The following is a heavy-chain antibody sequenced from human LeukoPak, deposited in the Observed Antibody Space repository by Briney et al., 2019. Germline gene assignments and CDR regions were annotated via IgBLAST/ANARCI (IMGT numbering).Heavy chain of an antibody. CDR3: AREGLDSSSQERGVWYYYYYMDV. CDR1: GGSISSYY. Sequence: PSETMSLTCTVSGGSISSYYWSWIRQPAGKGLEWIGRIYTSGSTNYNPSLKSRVTMSVDTSKSQFSLKLSSVTAADTAVYYCAREGLDSSSQERGVWYYYYYMDVWGKGTTVTVSS. J-gene: IGHJ6*03. V-gene: IGHV4-4*07. D-gene: IGHD6-6*01. CDR2: IYTSGST.